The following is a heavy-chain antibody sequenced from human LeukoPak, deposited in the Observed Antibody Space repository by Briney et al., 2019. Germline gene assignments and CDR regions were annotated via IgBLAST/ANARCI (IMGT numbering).Heavy chain of an antibody. D-gene: IGHD6-19*01. CDR2: LGGSGGST. CDR1: GLTFSSYA. Sequence: GGSLRLSCAASGLTFSSYAMSWVRQAPGKGLEWVSALGGSGGSTYYADSVKGRFVISRDNFKNTLYLQMNSLRAEDTAVYYCAKEGQWLVGHRNYFDYWGQGTLVTVSS. J-gene: IGHJ4*02. CDR3: AKEGQWLVGHRNYFDY. V-gene: IGHV3-23*01.